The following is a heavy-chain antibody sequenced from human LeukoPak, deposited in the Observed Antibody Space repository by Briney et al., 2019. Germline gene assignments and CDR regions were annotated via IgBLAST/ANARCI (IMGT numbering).Heavy chain of an antibody. V-gene: IGHV5-51*01. CDR3: ARRITMVRGASAHNWFDP. CDR1: GYSFTSYW. CDR2: IYPGDSDT. Sequence: GESLKISCKGSGYSFTSYWIGWVRQMPGKGLEWMGIIYPGDSDTRYSSSFQGQVTISADKSISTAYLQWSSLKASDTAMYYCARRITMVRGASAHNWFDPWGQGTLVTVSS. J-gene: IGHJ5*02. D-gene: IGHD3-10*01.